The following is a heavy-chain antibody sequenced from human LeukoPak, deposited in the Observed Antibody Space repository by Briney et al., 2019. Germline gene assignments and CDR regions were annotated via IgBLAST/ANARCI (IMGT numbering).Heavy chain of an antibody. Sequence: GGSLRLSCAASGFTFSSYGMSWVRQAPGKGLEWVSAISGGGSGTYYSDSLKGRFTTSRDNSQNTLYLQTNSLRAEDTGVYYCAKSDTSLNYSSYYMDVWGKGTTVTVSS. CDR1: GFTFSSYG. J-gene: IGHJ6*03. D-gene: IGHD3-16*01. V-gene: IGHV3-23*01. CDR2: ISGGGSGT. CDR3: AKSDTSLNYSSYYMDV.